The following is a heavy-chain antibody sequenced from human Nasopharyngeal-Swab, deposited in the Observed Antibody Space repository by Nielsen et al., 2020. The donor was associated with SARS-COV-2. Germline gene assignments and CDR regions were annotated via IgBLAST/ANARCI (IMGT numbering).Heavy chain of an antibody. CDR2: IRSSGSTI. CDR1: GFTFSTYE. CDR3: ARDLAMATIL. Sequence: GESLKISCAASGFTFSTYEMNWVRQAPGKGLEWLSYIRSSGSTIYYADSVKGRFTISRDNAKNSLYLQMDSLRAEDTAVYYCARDLAMATILWGQGTLVTVSS. D-gene: IGHD5-24*01. J-gene: IGHJ4*02. V-gene: IGHV3-48*03.